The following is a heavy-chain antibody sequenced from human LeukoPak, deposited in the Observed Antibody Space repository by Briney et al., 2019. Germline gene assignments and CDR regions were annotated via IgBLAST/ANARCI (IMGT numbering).Heavy chain of an antibody. CDR2: IYYSGST. CDR3: ARDSSRGSSGWYWFDY. J-gene: IGHJ4*02. CDR1: GGSISSSSYY. V-gene: IGHV4-39*07. D-gene: IGHD6-19*01. Sequence: SETLSLTCTVSGGSISSSSYYWGWIRQPPGKGLEWIGSIYYSGSTYYNPSLKSRVTISVDTSKNQFSLKLSSVTAADTAVYYCARDSSRGSSGWYWFDYWGQGTLVTVSS.